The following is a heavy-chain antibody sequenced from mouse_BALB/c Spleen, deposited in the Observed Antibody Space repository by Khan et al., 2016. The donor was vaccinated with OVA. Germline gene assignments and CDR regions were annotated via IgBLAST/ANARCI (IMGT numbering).Heavy chain of an antibody. J-gene: IGHJ4*01. CDR2: IWSDGST. Sequence: VQLQESGPGLVAPSQSLSITCTISGFSLTDYGVHWVRQPPGKGLEWLVVIWSDGSTTYNSALKSRLSIIKDNSKSQIFLKMNSLQTDDIAMYYCARQPYYHYYIMDYWGQGTSVTVSS. D-gene: IGHD2-10*01. CDR1: GFSLTDYG. CDR3: ARQPYYHYYIMDY. V-gene: IGHV2-6-1*01.